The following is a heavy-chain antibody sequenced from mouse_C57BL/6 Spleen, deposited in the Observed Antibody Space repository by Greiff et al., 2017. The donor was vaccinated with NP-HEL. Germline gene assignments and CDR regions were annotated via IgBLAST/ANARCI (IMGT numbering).Heavy chain of an antibody. Sequence: VQLQQSGAELVRPGTSVKVSCKASGYAFTNYLIEWVKQRPGQGLEWIGVINPGSGGTNYNEKFKGMATLTADKSSSTAYMQLSSLPSEDTAVFYCARGDYGTLFDYWGQGTTLTVSS. CDR2: INPGSGGT. CDR1: GYAFTNYL. CDR3: ARGDYGTLFDY. V-gene: IGHV1-54*01. J-gene: IGHJ2*01. D-gene: IGHD1-1*01.